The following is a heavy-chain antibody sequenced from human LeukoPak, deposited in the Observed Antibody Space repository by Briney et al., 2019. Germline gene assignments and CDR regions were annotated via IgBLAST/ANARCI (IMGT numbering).Heavy chain of an antibody. Sequence: SQTLSLTCAISGDSVSSNSAAWNWIRQSPSRGLEWLGRTYYRSKWYNDYAVSVKSRITINPDTSKNQFSLQLNSVTPEDTAVYYCARVPTLGGSKYYYYGMDVWGQGTTVTVSS. J-gene: IGHJ6*02. D-gene: IGHD1-26*01. V-gene: IGHV6-1*01. CDR2: TYYRSKWYN. CDR3: ARVPTLGGSKYYYYGMDV. CDR1: GDSVSSNSAA.